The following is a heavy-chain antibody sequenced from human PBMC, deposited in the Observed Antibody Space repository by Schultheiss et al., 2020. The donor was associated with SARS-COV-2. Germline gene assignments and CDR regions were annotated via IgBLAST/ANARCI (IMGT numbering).Heavy chain of an antibody. Sequence: SETLSLTCAVYGGSFSGYYWSWIRQPPGKGLEWIGEINHSGSTNYNPSLKSRVTISVDTSKNQFSLKLSSVTAADTAVYYCARLRLRFLEWYDDYWGQGTLVTVSS. CDR3: ARLRLRFLEWYDDY. CDR1: GGSFSGYY. CDR2: INHSGST. J-gene: IGHJ4*02. V-gene: IGHV4-34*01. D-gene: IGHD3-3*01.